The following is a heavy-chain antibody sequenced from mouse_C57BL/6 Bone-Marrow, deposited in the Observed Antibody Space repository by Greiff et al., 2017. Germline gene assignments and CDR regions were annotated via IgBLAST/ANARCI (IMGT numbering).Heavy chain of an antibody. CDR3: TLYDGYYVAY. V-gene: IGHV6-6*01. J-gene: IGHJ3*01. CDR2: IRNKANNHAT. CDR1: GFTFSDAW. Sequence: EVKVEESGGGLVQPGGSMKLSCAASGFTFSDAWMDWVRQSPEKGLEWVAEIRNKANNHATYYAESLKGRFAISRDDSKSSVYLQMNSLRAEDTGIYYGTLYDGYYVAYWGQGTLVTVSA. D-gene: IGHD2-3*01.